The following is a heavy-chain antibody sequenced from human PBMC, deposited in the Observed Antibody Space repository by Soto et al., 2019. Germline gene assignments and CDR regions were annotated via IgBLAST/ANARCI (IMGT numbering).Heavy chain of an antibody. CDR2: INSDGSST. V-gene: IGHV3-74*01. D-gene: IGHD2-15*01. J-gene: IGHJ4*01. CDR3: VRTSLVVAAATREDY. CDR1: GFTFSSYW. Sequence: EGHLVESGGGLVQPGGSLRLSCAASGFTFSSYWMHCVRQAPGKGLVWVSRINSDGSSTSYADSVKGRFAITRDTATNTLYLQMNSLRAEATAVYYCVRTSLVVAAATREDYWGHGTLVPFSS.